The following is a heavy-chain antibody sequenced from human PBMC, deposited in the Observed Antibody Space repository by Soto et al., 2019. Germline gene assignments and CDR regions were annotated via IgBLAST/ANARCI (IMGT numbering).Heavy chain of an antibody. V-gene: IGHV1-69*13. CDR1: GGTFSSYA. J-gene: IGHJ6*01. CDR3: ARTPRVRGYSSIYYYSYGMDV. D-gene: IGHD5-12*01. Sequence: SVKVSCKASGGTFSSYAISWVRQAPGQGLEWMGGIIPIFGTANYAQKFQGRVTITADESTSTAYMELSSLRSEDTAVYYCARTPRVRGYSSIYYYSYGMDVWGQGTTVTVSS. CDR2: IIPIFGTA.